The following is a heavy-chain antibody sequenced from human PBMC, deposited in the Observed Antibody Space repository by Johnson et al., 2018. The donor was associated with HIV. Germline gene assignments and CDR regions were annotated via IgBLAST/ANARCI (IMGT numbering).Heavy chain of an antibody. Sequence: QVQLVESGGGVVQPGRSLRLSCAASGFTFSSHAMHWVRQAPGKGLEWVTFISYDGSDKDNADSVRGRFTISRDNSKNTLYLQMNSLRIEDTAVYYCARGSRYTYDNDDVYLLQAFDVWGQGTVVTVSS. CDR2: ISYDGSDK. D-gene: IGHD3-16*01. CDR1: GFTFSSHA. V-gene: IGHV3-30*04. J-gene: IGHJ3*01. CDR3: ARGSRYTYDNDDVYLLQAFDV.